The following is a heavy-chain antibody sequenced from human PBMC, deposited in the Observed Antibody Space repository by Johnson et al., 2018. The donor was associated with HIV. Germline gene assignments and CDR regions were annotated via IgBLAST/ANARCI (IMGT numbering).Heavy chain of an antibody. D-gene: IGHD3-3*01. CDR3: VKDIQVGVSDAFDI. CDR2: IYNDGSRT. J-gene: IGHJ3*02. Sequence: VQLVESGGGLVQPGGSLRLSCAASGFAFRTYWMVWVRQVPGKRPVWVARIYNDGSRTTYADSVRGRFTISRDNSKNSLYLQMSSLRTEDTALYYCVKDIQVGVSDAFDIWGQGTTVTVSS. CDR1: GFAFRTYW. V-gene: IGHV3-74*03.